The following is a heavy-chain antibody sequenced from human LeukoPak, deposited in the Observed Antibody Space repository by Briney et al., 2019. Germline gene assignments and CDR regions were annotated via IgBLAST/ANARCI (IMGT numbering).Heavy chain of an antibody. Sequence: ASVKVSCKVSGYTLTELSMHWVRQAPGKGLEWMGGFDPEDGETVYAQRFQGRVTMTEDTSTDTANMELSSLRSEDTAVYYCATGSLRLGEFSLGYWGQGTLVTVSS. CDR1: GYTLTELS. CDR2: FDPEDGET. CDR3: ATGSLRLGEFSLGY. J-gene: IGHJ4*02. D-gene: IGHD3-16*02. V-gene: IGHV1-24*01.